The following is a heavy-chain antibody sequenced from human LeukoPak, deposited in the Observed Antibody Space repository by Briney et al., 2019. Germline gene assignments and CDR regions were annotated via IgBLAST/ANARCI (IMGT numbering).Heavy chain of an antibody. CDR2: IGGAGNT. Sequence: GGSLRLSCVASGFTFSSSDMHWVRQVAGKGLEWVSAIGGAGNTYYPASVKGRFTISRENARNSLYLQMNNLRAGDTAVYFCARELVDTVIAGWYFDLWGRGTLVTVSS. D-gene: IGHD2-21*01. V-gene: IGHV3-13*01. J-gene: IGHJ2*01. CDR1: GFTFSSSD. CDR3: ARELVDTVIAGWYFDL.